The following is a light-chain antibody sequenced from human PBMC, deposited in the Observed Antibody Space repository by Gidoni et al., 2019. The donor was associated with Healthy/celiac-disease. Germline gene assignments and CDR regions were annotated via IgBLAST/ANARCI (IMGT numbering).Light chain of an antibody. V-gene: IGLV3-21*04. J-gene: IGLJ1*01. Sequence: SYVLTPPPSVAVAPGTTARITCGRNNIGSKSVHWYQQKPGQAPVLVIYYDSDRPAGIPERFSGSNSVNTATLTISRVEAGDEADYYCQVWDSSSDPSYVFGTGTKVTVL. CDR1: NIGSKS. CDR2: YDS. CDR3: QVWDSSSDPSYV.